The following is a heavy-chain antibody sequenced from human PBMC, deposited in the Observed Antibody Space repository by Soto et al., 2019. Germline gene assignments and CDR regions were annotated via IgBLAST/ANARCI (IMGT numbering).Heavy chain of an antibody. Sequence: EVQLVESGGGLVQPGGSLRLSCAASGFTFSNYWMHWVRQAPGKGLVWVSRITSDGTSTSNADSVKGRFTISRDNAKNTLYLQMNSLRAEDTAVYYCARGRSRSPLIFDYWGQGTLVTVSS. D-gene: IGHD1-26*01. V-gene: IGHV3-74*01. CDR3: ARGRSRSPLIFDY. J-gene: IGHJ4*02. CDR1: GFTFSNYW. CDR2: ITSDGTST.